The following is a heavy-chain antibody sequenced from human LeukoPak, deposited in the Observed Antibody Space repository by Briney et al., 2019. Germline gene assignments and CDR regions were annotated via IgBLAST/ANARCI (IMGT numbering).Heavy chain of an antibody. D-gene: IGHD3-10*01. J-gene: IGHJ5*02. CDR3: ARAPTITMVRGVISWFDP. Sequence: ASVKVSCKVSGYTFTSYAMHWVRQAPGQRLEWMGWINAGNGNTKYSQKSQGRVTITRDTSASTAYMELSSLRSEDTAVYYCARAPTITMVRGVISWFDPWGQGTLVTVSS. V-gene: IGHV1-3*01. CDR1: GYTFTSYA. CDR2: INAGNGNT.